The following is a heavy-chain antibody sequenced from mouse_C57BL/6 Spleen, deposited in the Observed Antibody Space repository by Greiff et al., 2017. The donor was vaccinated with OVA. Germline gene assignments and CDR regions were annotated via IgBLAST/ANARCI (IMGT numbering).Heavy chain of an antibody. V-gene: IGHV1-55*01. CDR3: AGGYYGSGWFAD. Sequence: QVQLQQPGAELVKPGASVKMSCKASGYTFTSYWITWVKQRPGQGLEWIGDIYPGSGSTNYNEKFKSKATLTVDTSSSTAYMQLSSLTSEDSAVYYCAGGYYGSGWFADWGQGTLVTVSA. D-gene: IGHD1-1*01. CDR1: GYTFTSYW. CDR2: IYPGSGST. J-gene: IGHJ3*01.